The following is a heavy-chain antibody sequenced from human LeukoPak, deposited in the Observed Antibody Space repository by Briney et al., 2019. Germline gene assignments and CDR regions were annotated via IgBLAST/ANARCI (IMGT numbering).Heavy chain of an antibody. CDR3: ARGRFLEWLFSGWFDP. CDR2: IYYSGST. D-gene: IGHD3-3*01. J-gene: IGHJ5*02. CDR1: GGSISSSSYY. Sequence: SSETLSLTCTVSGGSISSSSYYWGWIRQPPGKGLEWIGSIYYSGSTYYNPSLKSRVTISVDTSKNQFSLKLSSVTAADTAVYYCARGRFLEWLFSGWFDPWGQRTLVTVSS. V-gene: IGHV4-39*01.